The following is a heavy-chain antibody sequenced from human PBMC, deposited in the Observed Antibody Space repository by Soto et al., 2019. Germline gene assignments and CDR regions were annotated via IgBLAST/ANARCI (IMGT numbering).Heavy chain of an antibody. CDR1: GFTFSLYP. Sequence: EVKVLESGGGLVQPGGSLRLSCATSGFTFSLYPMNWVRQAPGKGLEWVSGISAGGDSTYYAASVKGRFTIFRDNSKNSVYLQMNSLRVEDTPVYYCARRVWGQGTPVTVSS. J-gene: IGHJ4*02. CDR3: ARRV. V-gene: IGHV3-23*01. CDR2: ISAGGDST.